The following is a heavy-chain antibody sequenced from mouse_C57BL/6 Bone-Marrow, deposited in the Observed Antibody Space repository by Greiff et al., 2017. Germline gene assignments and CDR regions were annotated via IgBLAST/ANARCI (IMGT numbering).Heavy chain of an antibody. J-gene: IGHJ4*01. CDR3: ARRNYDYDAGLYYYAMDY. CDR2: ISSGGSYT. Sequence: DVMLVESGGDLVKPGGSLKLSCAASGFTFSSYGMSWVRQTPDKRLEWVATISSGGSYTYYPASVKGRFTISRDNAKNTLYLQMSSLKSEDTAMYYCARRNYDYDAGLYYYAMDYWGQGTSVTVSS. CDR1: GFTFSSYG. D-gene: IGHD2-4*01. V-gene: IGHV5-6*02.